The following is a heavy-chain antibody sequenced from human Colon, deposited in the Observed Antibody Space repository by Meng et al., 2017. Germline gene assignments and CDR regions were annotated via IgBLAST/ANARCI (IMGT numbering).Heavy chain of an antibody. CDR2: INLGGVIT. CDR3: ARDQRYHTSRGIVVGLDY. D-gene: IGHD2-2*01. CDR1: GYTFTSYY. V-gene: IGHV1-46*01. Sequence: QVQLVQSGAEVKKPGASVKISCKASGYTFTSYYIHWVRQAPGQGLEWMGVINLGGVITAQKFQDRLTLTRDTSTSTVYMELSSLTSEDTAVYYCARDQRYHTSRGIVVGLDYWGQGALVTVSS. J-gene: IGHJ4*02.